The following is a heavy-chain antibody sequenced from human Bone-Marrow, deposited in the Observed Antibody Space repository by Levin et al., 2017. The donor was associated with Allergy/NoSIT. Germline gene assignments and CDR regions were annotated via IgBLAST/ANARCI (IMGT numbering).Heavy chain of an antibody. CDR3: TRNGCSNGVGHRGLYSYYAMAV. J-gene: IGHJ6*02. Sequence: GESLKISCAASGFTFSGSAMHWVRQASGTGLEWVGHIRSKANNYATTYAASVKGRFTISRDDSNNTTYLHMNSLKAEDTAVYYCTRNGCSNGVGHRGLYSYYAMAVWGPGPTVTVSS. CDR1: GFTFSGSA. D-gene: IGHD2-8*01. CDR2: IRSKANNYAT. V-gene: IGHV3-73*01.